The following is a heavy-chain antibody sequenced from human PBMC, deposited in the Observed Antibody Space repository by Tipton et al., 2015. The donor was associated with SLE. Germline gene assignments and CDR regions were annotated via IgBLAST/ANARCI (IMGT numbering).Heavy chain of an antibody. V-gene: IGHV3-48*03. CDR2: ISSSGSTI. CDR3: ARDTDP. J-gene: IGHJ5*02. Sequence: SLRLSCSTSGFNFGGSAMAWVRQAPGKGLEWVSYISSSGSTIYYADSVKGRFTISRDNAKNSLYLQMNSLRAEDTAVYYCARDTDPWGQGTLVTVSS. CDR1: GFNFGGSA.